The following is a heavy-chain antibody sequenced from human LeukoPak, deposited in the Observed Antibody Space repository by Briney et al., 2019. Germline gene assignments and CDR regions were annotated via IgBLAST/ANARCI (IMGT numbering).Heavy chain of an antibody. Sequence: GGSLRLSCAASGFTFSTDVMSWVRQAPGKGLEWVSVIYSGGSTYYADSVKGRFTISRDNSKNTLYLQMNSLRAEDTAVYYCVRTYGSGNFRGYWGQGTLVTVSS. V-gene: IGHV3-53*01. J-gene: IGHJ4*02. CDR2: IYSGGST. CDR3: VRTYGSGNFRGY. CDR1: GFTFSTDV. D-gene: IGHD3-10*01.